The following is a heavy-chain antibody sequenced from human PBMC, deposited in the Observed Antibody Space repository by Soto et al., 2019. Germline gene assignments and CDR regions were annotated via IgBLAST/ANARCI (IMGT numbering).Heavy chain of an antibody. CDR1: GLTFRYNE. V-gene: IGHV3-48*03. J-gene: IGHJ4*02. CDR2: RGISGRNL. CDR3: ARARRGCPFEN. Sequence: LSVVRCGLTFRYNEINCVRQTPGKGLEWVSFRGISGRNLYYAESVKGRFTISRDNAKNSLYLQLNSRRVEDTGVYYCARARRGCPFENWGQGALLTVSS. D-gene: IGHD6-19*01.